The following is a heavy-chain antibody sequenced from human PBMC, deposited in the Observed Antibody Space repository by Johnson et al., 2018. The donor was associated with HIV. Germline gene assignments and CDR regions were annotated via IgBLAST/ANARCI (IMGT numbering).Heavy chain of an antibody. CDR3: ARAVLWFGDHGFDV. CDR1: GFTVSSNY. D-gene: IGHD3-10*01. Sequence: VHLVESGGGLIQPGGSLRLSCAASGFTVSSNYMSWVRQAPGRGLEWVSVIYSGGSIYYTDSVKGRFTISRDTSRNTVYLQMNSLRVEDTAVYYCARAVLWFGDHGFDVWGQGTMVTVSS. CDR2: IYSGGSI. V-gene: IGHV3-53*01. J-gene: IGHJ3*01.